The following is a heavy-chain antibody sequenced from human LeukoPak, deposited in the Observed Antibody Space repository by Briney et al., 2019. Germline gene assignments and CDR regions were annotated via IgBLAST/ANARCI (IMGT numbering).Heavy chain of an antibody. J-gene: IGHJ4*02. CDR2: ITPSSSSI. Sequence: PGGSLRLSCAVSGLTFSSYSMSWVRQAPGEVLEWVSYITPSSSSIYYAASVRGRFTISRDNAKNSLYLEMSSLRDEDTAVYYCSRLRPGNYFDYWGQGTLVTVSS. CDR3: SRLRPGNYFDY. CDR1: GLTFSSYS. D-gene: IGHD4-17*01. V-gene: IGHV3-48*02.